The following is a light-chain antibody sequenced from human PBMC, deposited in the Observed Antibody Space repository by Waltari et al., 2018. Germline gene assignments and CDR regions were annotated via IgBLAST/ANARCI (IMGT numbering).Light chain of an antibody. CDR3: QQYKSYPPT. CDR2: AAS. CDR1: QGISRW. Sequence: DIQMSQSPSSLSASAGATVTITCRASQGISRWLAWYQQKPEQAPKSLIYAASSLQSGVPSRFSGSGSGTDFTLTISSLQPEDFATYYCQQYKSYPPTFGPGTKVDIK. V-gene: IGKV1D-16*01. J-gene: IGKJ3*01.